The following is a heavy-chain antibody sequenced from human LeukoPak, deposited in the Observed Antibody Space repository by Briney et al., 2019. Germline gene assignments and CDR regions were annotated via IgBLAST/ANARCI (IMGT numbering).Heavy chain of an antibody. Sequence: GASVKVSCKASGYTFTSYGISWVRQATGQGLEWMGWMNPNSGNTGYAQKFQGRVTITRNTSISTAYMELSSLGSEDTAVYYCARVDSSGWSVDYWGQGTLVTVSS. CDR1: GYTFTSYG. V-gene: IGHV1-8*03. J-gene: IGHJ4*02. D-gene: IGHD6-19*01. CDR2: MNPNSGNT. CDR3: ARVDSSGWSVDY.